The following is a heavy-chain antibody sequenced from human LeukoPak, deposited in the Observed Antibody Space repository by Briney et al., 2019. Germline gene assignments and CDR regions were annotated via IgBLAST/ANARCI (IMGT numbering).Heavy chain of an antibody. CDR3: AKVRCSGGTCYLDHFDY. J-gene: IGHJ4*02. D-gene: IGHD2-15*01. Sequence: GGSLRLSCAAYGFTFSNYAMNWVRQAPGKGLEWVAAVIGSGDKTKYADSVKGRFTISRDNSKNTLYLQMNSLRAEDTSVYYCAKVRCSGGTCYLDHFDYWGQGTLVTVSS. CDR2: VIGSGDKT. CDR1: GFTFSNYA. V-gene: IGHV3-23*01.